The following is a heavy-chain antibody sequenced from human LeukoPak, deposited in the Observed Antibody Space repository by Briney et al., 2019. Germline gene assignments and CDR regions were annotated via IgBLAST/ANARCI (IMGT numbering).Heavy chain of an antibody. CDR1: GYTFTSYA. V-gene: IGHV1-3*01. CDR2: INAGNGNT. CDR3: ARPSAEGPYYFDY. J-gene: IGHJ4*02. Sequence: ASVKVSCKASGYTFTSYAMHWVRQAPGQRLEWMGWINAGNGNTKYSQKFQGRVTITRDTSASTAYMELSSLRSEDTAVYYCARPSAEGPYYFDYWGQGTLVTVSS.